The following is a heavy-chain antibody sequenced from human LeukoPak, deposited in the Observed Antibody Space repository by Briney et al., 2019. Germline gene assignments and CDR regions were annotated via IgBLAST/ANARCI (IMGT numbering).Heavy chain of an antibody. CDR1: GFTLSNFG. V-gene: IGHV3-23*01. Sequence: GGSLRLSCAASGFTLSNFGMSWVRQAPGRGLEWVSGISGGGDTTYYAESVKGRFTISRDNSKNTLFLQMNSLSAEDTAVYYCAKTNGYYDYWGQGTLVAVSS. D-gene: IGHD3-22*01. J-gene: IGHJ4*02. CDR3: AKTNGYYDY. CDR2: ISGGGDTT.